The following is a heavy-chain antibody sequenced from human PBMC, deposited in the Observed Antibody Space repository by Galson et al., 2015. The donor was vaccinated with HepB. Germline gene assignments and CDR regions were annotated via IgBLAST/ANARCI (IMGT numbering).Heavy chain of an antibody. CDR1: GGSISSGGYY. CDR2: IYYSGST. Sequence: TLSLTCTVSGGSISSGGYYWSWIRQHPGKGLEWIGYIYYSGSTYYNPSLKSRVTISVDTSKNQFSLKLSSVTAADTAVYYCARMLGVAARPMGANWFDPWGQGTLVTVSS. J-gene: IGHJ5*02. D-gene: IGHD6-6*01. CDR3: ARMLGVAARPMGANWFDP. V-gene: IGHV4-31*03.